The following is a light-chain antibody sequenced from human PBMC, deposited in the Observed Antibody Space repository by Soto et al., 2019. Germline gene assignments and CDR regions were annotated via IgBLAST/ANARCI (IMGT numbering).Light chain of an antibody. CDR2: EVS. Sequence: QSVLTQHASVSGSPGQSITISCTGTSSDVGGYNYVSWYQLHPGKAPKLMIHEVSERPSGVSNRFSGSKSGNTASLTISGLQAEDEADYYCASYASSVTYVFGSGTKVTVL. CDR1: SSDVGGYNY. J-gene: IGLJ1*01. V-gene: IGLV2-14*01. CDR3: ASYASSVTYV.